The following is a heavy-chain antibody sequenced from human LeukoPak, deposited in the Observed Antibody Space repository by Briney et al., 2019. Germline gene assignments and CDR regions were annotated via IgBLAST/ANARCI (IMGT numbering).Heavy chain of an antibody. J-gene: IGHJ5*02. V-gene: IGHV3-23*01. Sequence: GGSLRLSCAASGFTFSSYAMSWVRQAPGKGLEWVPTISGRDGSTFYADSVKGRFTISRDNSKNTLYLQMNSPRAEDTAIYYCAKDRIATAGGNWFDPWGQGTLVTVSS. CDR2: ISGRDGST. CDR3: AKDRIATAGGNWFDP. CDR1: GFTFSSYA. D-gene: IGHD6-13*01.